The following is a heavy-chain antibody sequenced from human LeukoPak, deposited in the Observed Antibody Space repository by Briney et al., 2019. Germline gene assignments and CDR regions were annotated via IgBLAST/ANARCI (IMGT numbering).Heavy chain of an antibody. CDR2: ISSGVDGM. CDR1: GFILKTYE. CDR3: VRDGRYSSGGWCFPI. V-gene: IGHV3-48*03. J-gene: IGHJ4*02. D-gene: IGHD2-15*01. Sequence: GGSLRLSCAASGFILKTYEMNWVRQAPGKGLEWISFISSGVDGMYYADSVKGRFTISRDNTKNSLYLQMNSLRAEDTAIYYCVRDGRYSSGGWCFPIWGQGALVTVSS.